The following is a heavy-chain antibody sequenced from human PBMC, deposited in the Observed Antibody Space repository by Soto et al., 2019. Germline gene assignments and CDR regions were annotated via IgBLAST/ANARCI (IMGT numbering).Heavy chain of an antibody. CDR1: GGSISSSSYY. CDR2: IYYSGST. J-gene: IGHJ3*02. D-gene: IGHD7-27*01. CDR3: ARVNWEWRAFNI. V-gene: IGHV4-39*07. Sequence: SETLSLTCTVSGGSISSSSYYWGWIRQPPGKGLEWIGSIYYSGSTYYNPSLKSRVTISVDTSKNQFSLKLSSVTAADTAVYYCARVNWEWRAFNIWGQGTMITVSS.